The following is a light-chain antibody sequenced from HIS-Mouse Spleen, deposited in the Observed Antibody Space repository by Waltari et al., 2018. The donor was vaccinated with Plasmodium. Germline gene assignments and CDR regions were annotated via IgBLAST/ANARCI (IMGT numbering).Light chain of an antibody. J-gene: IGKJ5*01. V-gene: IGKV3-20*01. CDR2: GAS. CDR3: QQYGSSPVT. Sequence: SSRATGTVSVSSLAGYQQSPGQAPRRFIRGASSRAAGIPDRFSGSGSGTDYSLTVSRVGPEDFAVYDGQQYGSSPVTFSQGTRLKMK. CDR1: GTVSVSS.